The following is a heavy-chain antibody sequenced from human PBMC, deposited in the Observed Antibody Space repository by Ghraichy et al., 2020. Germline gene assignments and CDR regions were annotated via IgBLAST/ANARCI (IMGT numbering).Heavy chain of an antibody. Sequence: SETLSLTCAVYGGSFSGYYWSWIRQPPGKGLEWIGEINHSGSTNYNPSLKSRVTISVDTSKNQFSLKLSSVTAADTAVYYCAHGDLYYYYGMDVWGQGTTVTVSS. CDR2: INHSGST. D-gene: IGHD4-17*01. V-gene: IGHV4-34*01. J-gene: IGHJ6*02. CDR3: AHGDLYYYYGMDV. CDR1: GGSFSGYY.